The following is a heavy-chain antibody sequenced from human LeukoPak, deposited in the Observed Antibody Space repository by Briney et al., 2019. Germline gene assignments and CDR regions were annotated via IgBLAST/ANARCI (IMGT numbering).Heavy chain of an antibody. CDR1: GFTFSNYW. CDR2: INQDGSKE. CDR3: VRDGGVSGYDLLDY. D-gene: IGHD5-12*01. Sequence: GGALRLSCAASGFTFSNYWMTWVGQAPGKGLEGVAHINQDGSKEYYMASVKARFTISRDNAKNSLSLQMNSLRAEDTAVYYCVRDGGVSGYDLLDYWGQGTLVTVSS. J-gene: IGHJ4*02. V-gene: IGHV3-7*01.